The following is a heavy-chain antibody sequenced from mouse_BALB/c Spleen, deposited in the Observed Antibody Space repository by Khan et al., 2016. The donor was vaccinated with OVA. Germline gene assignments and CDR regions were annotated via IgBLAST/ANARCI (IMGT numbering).Heavy chain of an antibody. CDR1: GYTFTNYG. D-gene: IGHD6-1*01. V-gene: IGHV9-3-1*01. J-gene: IGHJ1*01. Sequence: QIQLVQSGPELKKPGETVKISCKASGYTFTNYGMNWVKQAPGKGLKWMGWINTYTGEPTYADDFKGRFAFSLETSANPAYLQINNLKHEDTATYFGARSASYWFFDVWGAGTTVTVSS. CDR3: ARSASYWFFDV. CDR2: INTYTGEP.